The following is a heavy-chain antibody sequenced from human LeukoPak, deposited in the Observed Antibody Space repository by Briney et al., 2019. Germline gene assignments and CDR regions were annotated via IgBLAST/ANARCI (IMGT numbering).Heavy chain of an antibody. D-gene: IGHD3-22*01. CDR2: INPNSGGT. J-gene: IGHJ4*02. V-gene: IGHV1-2*02. CDR1: GYTFTGYY. CDR3: ARDKAPMIVVVITPNFDY. Sequence: ASVKVSCKASGYTFTGYYMHWVRQAPGQGLEWMRWINPNSGGTNYAQKFQGRVTMTRDTSISTAYMELSRLRSDDTAVYYCARDKAPMIVVVITPNFDYWGQGTLVTVSS.